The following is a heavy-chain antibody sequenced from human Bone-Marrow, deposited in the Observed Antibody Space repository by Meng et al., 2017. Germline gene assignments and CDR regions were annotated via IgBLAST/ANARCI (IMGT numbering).Heavy chain of an antibody. CDR3: ARHMEMSTIINLFDF. V-gene: IGHV4-39*01. CDR1: GDSRSSSSYY. Sequence: QVQLQQWGAGLLKPSETLSLTCTVSGDSRSSSSYYWGWIRQPPGKGLEWIGSIYYSGSTYYNPSLKSRITISVDTSKNQFSLKLSSVTAADTAVYYCARHMEMSTIINLFDFWGQGALVTVSS. J-gene: IGHJ4*02. D-gene: IGHD5-24*01. CDR2: IYYSGST.